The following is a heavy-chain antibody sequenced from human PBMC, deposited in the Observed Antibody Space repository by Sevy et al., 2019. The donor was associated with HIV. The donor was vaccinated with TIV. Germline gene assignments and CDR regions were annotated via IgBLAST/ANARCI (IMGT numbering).Heavy chain of an antibody. CDR3: ASLTTVTTSSILYYYYYGMYV. V-gene: IGHV4-39*01. CDR2: IYYSGST. J-gene: IGHJ6*02. Sequence: SETLSLTCTVSGGSISSSSYYWGWIRQPPGKGLEWIGSIYYSGSTYYNPSLKSRVTISVDTSKNQFSLKLSSVTAADTAVYYCASLTTVTTSSILYYYYYGMYVWGQGTTVTVSS. D-gene: IGHD4-17*01. CDR1: GGSISSSSYY.